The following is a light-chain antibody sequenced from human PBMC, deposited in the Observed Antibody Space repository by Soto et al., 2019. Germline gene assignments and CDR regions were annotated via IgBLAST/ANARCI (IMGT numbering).Light chain of an antibody. CDR2: DVS. CDR1: SSDVGGYNY. V-gene: IGLV2-14*03. J-gene: IGLJ1*01. Sequence: QLVLTQPASVSGSPGQSITISCTGTSSDVGGYNYVSWYQHHPGKAPKLMIYDVSNRPSGVCNRFSGSKSGNTASLIISGLQAEDEADYYCSSYTSSSTLSTYVFGTGTKLTVL. CDR3: SSYTSSSTLSTYV.